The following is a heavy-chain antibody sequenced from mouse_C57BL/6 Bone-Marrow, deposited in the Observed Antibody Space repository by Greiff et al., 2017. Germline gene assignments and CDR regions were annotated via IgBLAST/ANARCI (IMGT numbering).Heavy chain of an antibody. CDR1: GYTFTSYW. J-gene: IGHJ1*03. Sequence: VQLQQPGAELVRPGSSVKLSCKASGYTFTSYWMHWVKQRPIQGLEWIGNIDPSDSETHYNQKFKDKATLTVDKSSSTAYMQLSSLTSEYSAVYYCATYYSNYLWYVDVWGTGTTVTVSS. V-gene: IGHV1-52*01. CDR2: IDPSDSET. CDR3: ATYYSNYLWYVDV. D-gene: IGHD2-5*01.